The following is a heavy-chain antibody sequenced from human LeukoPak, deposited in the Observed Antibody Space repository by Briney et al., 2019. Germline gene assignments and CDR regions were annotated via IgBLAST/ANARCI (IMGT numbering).Heavy chain of an antibody. V-gene: IGHV4-61*02. CDR1: GGSISSGSYY. CDR2: IYTSGST. CDR3: ASRTIAAAGPDY. J-gene: IGHJ4*02. Sequence: SETLSLTCTVSGGSISSGSYYWSWIRQPAGKGLEWIGRIYTSGSTDYNPSLKSRVTISVDTSKNQFSLKLSSVTAADTAVYYCASRTIAAAGPDYWGQGTLVTVSS. D-gene: IGHD6-13*01.